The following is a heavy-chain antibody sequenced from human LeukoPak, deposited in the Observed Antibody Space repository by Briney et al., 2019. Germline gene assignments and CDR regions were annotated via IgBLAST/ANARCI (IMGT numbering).Heavy chain of an antibody. Sequence: KPSETLSLTCTVSGGSIRGYYWNWIRQPPGKGLEWICFIYNAGNTNYNPSLKSRVTISADPTKNQVSLNLSSVTAADTAVYYCARPGGRDHGGNSVAFDIWGQGTMVTVSS. V-gene: IGHV4-59*08. D-gene: IGHD4-23*01. CDR1: GGSIRGYY. CDR3: ARPGGRDHGGNSVAFDI. J-gene: IGHJ3*02. CDR2: IYNAGNT.